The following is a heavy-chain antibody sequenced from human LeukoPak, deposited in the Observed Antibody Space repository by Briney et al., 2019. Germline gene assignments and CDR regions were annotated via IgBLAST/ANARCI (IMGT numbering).Heavy chain of an antibody. CDR2: ISSSGSTI. CDR3: ARAPKRIAAAGYNWFDP. V-gene: IGHV3-11*01. D-gene: IGHD6-13*01. Sequence: GGSLRLSCAASGFTFSDYYMSWIRQAPGEGLEWVSYISSSGSTIYYADSVKGRFTISRDNAKNSLYLQMNSLRAEDTAVYYCARAPKRIAAAGYNWFDPWGQGTLVTVSS. J-gene: IGHJ5*02. CDR1: GFTFSDYY.